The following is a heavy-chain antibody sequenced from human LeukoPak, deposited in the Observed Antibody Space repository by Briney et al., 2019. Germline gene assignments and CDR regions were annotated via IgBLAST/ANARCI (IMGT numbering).Heavy chain of an antibody. V-gene: IGHV3-7*01. CDR2: LKQDGSEK. Sequence: RGSLRLSCEASGFTFSSHWMSWVRQAPGKGLEWVAILKQDGSEKDYVDSVTGRFTISRDNAKNSLYLQMNSLRDEDTAVYYCARDTSAWRYGMDVWGQGTTVTVSS. CDR3: ARDTSAWRYGMDV. CDR1: GFTFSSHW. D-gene: IGHD6-19*01. J-gene: IGHJ6*02.